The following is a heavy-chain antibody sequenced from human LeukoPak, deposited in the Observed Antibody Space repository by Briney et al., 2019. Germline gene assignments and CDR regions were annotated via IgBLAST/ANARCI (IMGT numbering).Heavy chain of an antibody. Sequence: SETLSLTCAVSGGSISSGGYSWSWIRQPPGKGLEWIGYIYYSGSTYYNPSLKSRVTISVDTSKNQFSLKLSSVTAADTAVYYCARIGQLRHRGYYYYYMDVWGKGTTVTISS. CDR3: ARIGQLRHRGYYYYYMDV. D-gene: IGHD2-2*01. V-gene: IGHV4-30-4*07. CDR1: GGSISSGGYS. J-gene: IGHJ6*03. CDR2: IYYSGST.